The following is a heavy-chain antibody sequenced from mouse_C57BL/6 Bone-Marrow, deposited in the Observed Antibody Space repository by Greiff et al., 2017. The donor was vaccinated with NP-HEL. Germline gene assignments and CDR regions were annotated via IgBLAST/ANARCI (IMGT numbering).Heavy chain of an antibody. Sequence: EVQLQQSGPELVKPGASVKISCKASGYTFTDYYMNWVKQSHGKSLEWIGDINPNNGGTSYNQKFKGKATLTVDKSSSTAYMELRSLTSEDSAVYYCARSYYSKGDFDYWGQGTTLTVSS. D-gene: IGHD2-5*01. V-gene: IGHV1-26*01. J-gene: IGHJ2*01. CDR3: ARSYYSKGDFDY. CDR2: INPNNGGT. CDR1: GYTFTDYY.